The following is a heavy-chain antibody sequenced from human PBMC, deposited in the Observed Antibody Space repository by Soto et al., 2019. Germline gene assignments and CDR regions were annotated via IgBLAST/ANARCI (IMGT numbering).Heavy chain of an antibody. D-gene: IGHD5-12*01. CDR2: IFDTGNT. CDR3: ACLNGYNRYFDH. Sequence: QLLLVESGSGLVRPSEALSLSCNVSGGSLSVGGCSWAWLRLPVGKGLEWIGYIFDTGNTYFSASLKSRLSMSVDTSRNQFSMQLATVTAADTAMYYCACLNGYNRYFDHWGRGTLVTVSS. CDR1: GGSLSVGGCS. V-gene: IGHV4-30-2*01. J-gene: IGHJ2*01.